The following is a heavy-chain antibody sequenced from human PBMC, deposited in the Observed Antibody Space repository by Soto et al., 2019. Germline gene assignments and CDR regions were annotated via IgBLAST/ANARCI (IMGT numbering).Heavy chain of an antibody. Sequence: QVQLVESGGGVVQPGRSLRLSCAASGFTFSSYAMHWVRQAPGKGLEWVAVISYDGSNKYYADSVKGRFTISRDNSKNTLYLQMNSLRAEDTAVYYCARVHGGAKQWLGYYYYYGMDVW. V-gene: IGHV3-30-3*01. CDR2: ISYDGSNK. J-gene: IGHJ6*01. CDR1: GFTFSSYA. D-gene: IGHD6-19*01. CDR3: ARVHGGAKQWLGYYYYYGMDV.